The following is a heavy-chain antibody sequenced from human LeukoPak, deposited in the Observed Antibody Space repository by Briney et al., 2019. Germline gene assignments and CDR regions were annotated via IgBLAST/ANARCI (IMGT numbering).Heavy chain of an antibody. CDR2: IYDSGNT. V-gene: IGHV4-4*09. J-gene: IGHJ5*02. Sequence: SETLSLTCSVSGGSITSDHWSWIRQSPGKGLEWIGFIYDSGNTIYNPSLKSRVTISVDTSKNQFSLKLRSVTAADTAIYYCAMSPPRGAWFDPWGQGTLVTVSS. D-gene: IGHD4/OR15-4a*01. CDR3: AMSPPRGAWFDP. CDR1: GGSITSDH.